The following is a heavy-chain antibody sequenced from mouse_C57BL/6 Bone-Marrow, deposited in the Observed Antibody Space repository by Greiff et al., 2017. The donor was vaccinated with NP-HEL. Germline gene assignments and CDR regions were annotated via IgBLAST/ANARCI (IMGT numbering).Heavy chain of an antibody. Sequence: EVKVVESGGDLVKPGGSLKLSCAASGFTFSSYGMSWVRQTPDKRLEWVATISSGGSYTYYPDSVKGRFTISRDNAKNTLYLQMSRLKSEDTAMYYCARNYYAMDYWGQGTSVTVSS. J-gene: IGHJ4*01. V-gene: IGHV5-6*01. CDR3: ARNYYAMDY. CDR2: ISSGGSYT. CDR1: GFTFSSYG.